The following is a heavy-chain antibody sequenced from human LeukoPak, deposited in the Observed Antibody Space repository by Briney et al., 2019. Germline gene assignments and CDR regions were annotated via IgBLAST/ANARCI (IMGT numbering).Heavy chain of an antibody. V-gene: IGHV4-4*09. Sequence: PSETLSLTCTVSGGSTSTYYWSWIRRPPGKGLEWIAYIHASGPTNYNPSLKSRITISVDTSKNQFSLKLSSVTAADTAVYYCARHDAGIAARPFDNWGQVTLVTVSS. CDR2: IHASGPT. J-gene: IGHJ4*02. CDR3: ARHDAGIAARPFDN. CDR1: GGSTSTYY. D-gene: IGHD6-6*01.